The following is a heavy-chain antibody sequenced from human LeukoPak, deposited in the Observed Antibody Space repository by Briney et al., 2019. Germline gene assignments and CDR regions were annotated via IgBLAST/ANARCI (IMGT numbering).Heavy chain of an antibody. D-gene: IGHD6-13*01. Sequence: GGSLRLSCAASGFTFSSYSMNWVRQAPGKGLEWVSSISSSSSYIYYADSVKGRFTITRDNAKNSLYLQMNSLRAEDTAVYYCARDLSGSSSWYAWGQGTLVTVSS. CDR1: GFTFSSYS. CDR3: ARDLSGSSSWYA. J-gene: IGHJ5*02. V-gene: IGHV3-21*01. CDR2: ISSSSSYI.